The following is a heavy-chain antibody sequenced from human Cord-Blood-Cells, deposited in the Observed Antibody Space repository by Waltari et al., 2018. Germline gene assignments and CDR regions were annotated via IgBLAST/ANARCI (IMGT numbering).Heavy chain of an antibody. J-gene: IGHJ4*02. CDR3: ARLTYDSSGYFIDY. V-gene: IGHV4-39*01. CDR1: GGSISSSSYY. CDR2: IYYSGST. D-gene: IGHD3-22*01. Sequence: QLQLQESGPGLVKPSETLSRTCTVSGGSISSSSYYWGWIRKPPGKGLEWIGSIYYSGSTYYNPSLKSRVTISVDTSKNQFSLKLSSVTAADTAVYYCARLTYDSSGYFIDYWGQGTLVTVSS.